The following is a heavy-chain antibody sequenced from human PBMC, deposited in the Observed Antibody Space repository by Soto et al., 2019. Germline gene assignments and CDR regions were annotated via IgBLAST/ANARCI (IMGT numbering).Heavy chain of an antibody. D-gene: IGHD6-19*01. CDR2: ISGYNGNT. CDR3: SRFIMVGGWFDPNYYHGMDV. J-gene: IGHJ6*02. Sequence: QVQLVQSGAEAKKPGASVTVSCKTSGYTFSNYGINWVRQAPGQGLEWMGWISGYNGNTNYAQTGQGRVTMTTDTSTGTVYMELRSLKSDDTAIYYCSRFIMVGGWFDPNYYHGMDVWGQGTTVTVSS. V-gene: IGHV1-18*01. CDR1: GYTFSNYG.